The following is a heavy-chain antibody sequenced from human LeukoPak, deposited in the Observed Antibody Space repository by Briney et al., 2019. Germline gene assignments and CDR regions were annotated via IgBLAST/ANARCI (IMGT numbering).Heavy chain of an antibody. V-gene: IGHV4-30-2*01. J-gene: IGHJ4*02. D-gene: IGHD1-26*01. CDR2: INHSGST. CDR1: GGSISSGGYS. Sequence: SETLSLTCAVSGGSISSGGYSWSWIRQPPGKGLEWIGYINHSGSTNYNPSLKSRVTISVDTSKNQFSLKLSSVTAADTAVYYCARIGILGPFDYWGQGTLVTVSS. CDR3: ARIGILGPFDY.